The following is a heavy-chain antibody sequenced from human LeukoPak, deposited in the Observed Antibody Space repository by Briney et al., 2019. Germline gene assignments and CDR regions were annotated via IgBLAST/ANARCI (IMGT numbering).Heavy chain of an antibody. CDR3: ARALRYGSGSYFNWFDP. J-gene: IGHJ5*02. Sequence: SETLSLTCAVYGGSFSGYYRSWIRQPPGKGLEWIGEINHSGSTNYNPSLKSRVTISVDTSKNQFSLKLSSVTAADTAVYYCARALRYGSGSYFNWFDPWGQGTLVTVSS. CDR1: GGSFSGYY. V-gene: IGHV4-34*01. D-gene: IGHD3-10*01. CDR2: INHSGST.